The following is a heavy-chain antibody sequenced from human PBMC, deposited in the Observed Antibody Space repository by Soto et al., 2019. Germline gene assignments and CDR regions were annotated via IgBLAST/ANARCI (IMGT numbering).Heavy chain of an antibody. D-gene: IGHD2-2*03. Sequence: GCPRLACASSRYTFYISGVALSFQATGKGLEWVGRIKSKTDGGTTDYAAPVKGRFTISRDDSKNTLYLQMNSLKTEDTAVYYCTTDGSPKVHYYYYGMDFWGQGTTVTVTS. V-gene: IGHV3-15*07. CDR3: TTDGSPKVHYYYYGMDF. CDR2: IKSKTDGGTT. J-gene: IGHJ6*02. CDR1: RYTFYISG.